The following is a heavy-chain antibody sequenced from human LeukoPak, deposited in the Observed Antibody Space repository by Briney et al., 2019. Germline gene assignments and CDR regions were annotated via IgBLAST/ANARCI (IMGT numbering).Heavy chain of an antibody. J-gene: IGHJ4*02. CDR1: GFTFSGSA. Sequence: GGSLKLSCVASGFTFSGSAMHWVRQASGKGLEWVGRFRTKANRYAAVDAASVKGRCPISRDDSKNMAYLQMNSLKTEDTAVYYCTGNYGGGDYWGQGTLVTVSS. V-gene: IGHV3-73*01. CDR3: TGNYGGGDY. D-gene: IGHD1-7*01. CDR2: FRTKANRYAA.